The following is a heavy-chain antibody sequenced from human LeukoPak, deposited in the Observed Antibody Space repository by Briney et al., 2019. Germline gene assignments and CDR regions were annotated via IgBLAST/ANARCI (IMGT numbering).Heavy chain of an antibody. CDR2: IYYSGST. Sequence: SQTLSLTCTVSGGSISSGGYYWSWIRQHPGKGLEWIGYIYYSGSTYYNPSLKSRVTISVDTSKNQFSLKLSSVTAADTAVYYCARGHYGDYVEAAFDYWGQGTLLTVSS. CDR1: GGSISSGGYY. J-gene: IGHJ4*02. D-gene: IGHD4-17*01. V-gene: IGHV4-31*03. CDR3: ARGHYGDYVEAAFDY.